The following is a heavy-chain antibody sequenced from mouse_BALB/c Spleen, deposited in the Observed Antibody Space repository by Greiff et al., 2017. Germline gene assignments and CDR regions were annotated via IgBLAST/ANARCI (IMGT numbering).Heavy chain of an antibody. CDR2: ISDGGSYT. CDR1: GFTFSDYY. V-gene: IGHV5-4*02. D-gene: IGHD2-3*01. Sequence: EVQLQQSGGGLVKPGGSLKLSCAASGFTFSDYYMYWVRQTPEKRLEWVATISDGGSYTYYPDSVKGRFTISRDNAKNNLYLQMSSLKSEDTAMYYCARSYDGYYGYFDVWGAGTTVTVSS. J-gene: IGHJ1*01. CDR3: ARSYDGYYGYFDV.